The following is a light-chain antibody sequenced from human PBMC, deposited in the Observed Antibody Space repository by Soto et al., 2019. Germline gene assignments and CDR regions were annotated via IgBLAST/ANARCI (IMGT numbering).Light chain of an antibody. CDR1: SSDVGGYDY. CDR3: CSYSDTYTYV. V-gene: IGLV2-11*01. Sequence: QSALTQPRSVSESPGQSVTISCTGTSSDVGGYDYLSWYQQHPGKAPKLLIYGVSERPSGVPDRLSGSKSGSTASLTISGLQAEDEADYYCCSYSDTYTYVFGTGTKVTVL. J-gene: IGLJ1*01. CDR2: GVS.